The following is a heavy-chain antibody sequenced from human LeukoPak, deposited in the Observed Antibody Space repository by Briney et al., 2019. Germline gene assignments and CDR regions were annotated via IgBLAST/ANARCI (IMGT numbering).Heavy chain of an antibody. CDR3: ARAFRKDIVVVPAAIPDWFDP. D-gene: IGHD2-2*02. CDR1: GGSISSGGYY. J-gene: IGHJ5*02. Sequence: SQTLSLTCTVSGGSISSGGYYWSCIRQHPGKGLEWIGYIYYSGSTYYNPSLKSRVTISVDTSKNQFSLKLSSVTAADTAVYYCARAFRKDIVVVPAAIPDWFDPWGQGTLVTVSS. V-gene: IGHV4-31*03. CDR2: IYYSGST.